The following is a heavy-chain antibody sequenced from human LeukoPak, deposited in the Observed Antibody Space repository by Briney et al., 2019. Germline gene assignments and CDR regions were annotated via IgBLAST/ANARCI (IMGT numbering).Heavy chain of an antibody. CDR2: ISGSGGRT. J-gene: IGHJ6*02. Sequence: GGALRLSCAASGFTFSSYAMSWVRQAPGKGLEWVSAISGSGGRTYYADSVKGRFTISRDNSKNTLYLQMNSLRAEDTAVYYCAKHGNYYYYGMDVWGQGTTVTVSS. V-gene: IGHV3-23*01. CDR1: GFTFSSYA. CDR3: AKHGNYYYYGMDV.